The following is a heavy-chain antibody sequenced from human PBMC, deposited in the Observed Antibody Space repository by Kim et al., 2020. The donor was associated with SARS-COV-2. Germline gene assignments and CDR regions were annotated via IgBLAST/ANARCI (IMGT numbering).Heavy chain of an antibody. J-gene: IGHJ4*02. CDR1: GGTFSSYA. CDR3: ARASGGNFSEFFMGY. V-gene: IGHV1-69*13. CDR2: IIPIFGTA. Sequence: SVKVSCKASGGTFSSYAISWVRQAPGQGLEWMGGIIPIFGTANYAQKFQGRVTITADESTSTAYMELSSLRSEDTAVYYCARASGGNFSEFFMGYWGQGTLVTVSS. D-gene: IGHD2-15*01.